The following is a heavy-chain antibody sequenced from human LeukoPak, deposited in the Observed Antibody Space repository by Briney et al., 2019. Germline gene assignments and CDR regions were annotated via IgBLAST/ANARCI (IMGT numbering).Heavy chain of an antibody. Sequence: SETLSLTCTVSGGSISSYYWSWIRQPPGKGLEWIGRIYTSGSTINNPSLKNTNYNPSLKSRLTMSVDRSKNQFSLKMTSVTAAGTAMYYCARDTALWTFDIWGQGTMVTVSS. V-gene: IGHV4-4*07. CDR2: IYTSGSTINNPSLKNT. CDR3: ARDTALWTFDI. J-gene: IGHJ3*02. CDR1: GGSISSYY. D-gene: IGHD2-21*02.